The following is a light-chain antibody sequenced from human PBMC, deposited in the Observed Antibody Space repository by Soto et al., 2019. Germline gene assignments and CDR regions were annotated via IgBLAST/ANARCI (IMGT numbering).Light chain of an antibody. Sequence: QSVLTQPPSVSGAPGQRVTISCTVSSSNIGAGYNVHWYQQLPGTAPKLLIFGNSNRPSGVPDRFSGSKSGTSASLAITGLQAEDEADYYCQSYDSSLSGGVFGGGTKVTVL. J-gene: IGLJ3*02. CDR3: QSYDSSLSGGV. CDR2: GNS. CDR1: SSNIGAGYN. V-gene: IGLV1-40*01.